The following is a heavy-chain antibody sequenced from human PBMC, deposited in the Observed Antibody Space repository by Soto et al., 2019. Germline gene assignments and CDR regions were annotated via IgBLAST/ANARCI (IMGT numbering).Heavy chain of an antibody. V-gene: IGHV3-21*01. CDR1: GFTFSNYN. CDR3: ARQYDFLTGFQFDP. J-gene: IGHJ5*02. CDR2: ISSSSSYI. Sequence: EVQLVESGGGLVKPGGSLRLSCAASGFTFSNYNMNWVRQAPGKGLEWVSSISSSSSYIYYADSVKGRFTISRDNAKNSLYLQMNSLRAEDTAIYFCARQYDFLTGFQFDPRGQGTLVTVSS. D-gene: IGHD3-9*01.